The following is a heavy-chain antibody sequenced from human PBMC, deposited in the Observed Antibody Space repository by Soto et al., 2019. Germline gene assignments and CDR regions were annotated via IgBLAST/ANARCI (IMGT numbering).Heavy chain of an antibody. Sequence: GGSLRLSCAASGFTFSSYWMHWVRQAPGKGLVWVSRINSDGSSTSYADSVKGRFTISRDNAKNTLYLQMNSLRAEDTAVYYCARDPSSSSWAGYYYYGMDVWGQGTTVTVSS. V-gene: IGHV3-74*01. D-gene: IGHD6-13*01. CDR2: INSDGSST. CDR1: GFTFSSYW. J-gene: IGHJ6*02. CDR3: ARDPSSSSWAGYYYYGMDV.